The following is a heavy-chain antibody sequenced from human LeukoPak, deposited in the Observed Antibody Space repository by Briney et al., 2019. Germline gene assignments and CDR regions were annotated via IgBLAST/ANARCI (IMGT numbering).Heavy chain of an antibody. Sequence: GGSRRLSCAASGFTFRNYVMNWVRQAPGKGLEWVSAIGGTDGTTFYAAFAKGRFTISRDNSRNTLYLQMNSLRAEDTAVYYCAKRIDGAGSYYLDFWGQGTVVTVSS. CDR2: IGGTDGTT. CDR3: AKRIDGAGSYYLDF. J-gene: IGHJ4*02. D-gene: IGHD3-10*01. V-gene: IGHV3-23*01. CDR1: GFTFRNYV.